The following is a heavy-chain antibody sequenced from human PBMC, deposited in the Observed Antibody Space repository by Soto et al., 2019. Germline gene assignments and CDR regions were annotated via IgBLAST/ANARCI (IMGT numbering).Heavy chain of an antibody. J-gene: IGHJ6*02. CDR1: GFTFSDSA. Sequence: PGGSLRLSCLASGFTFSDSAMTWVRHVPGRGLEWVASLDGAGGSTYYADSVRGRFTISRDNSQNTLFLQMKRLTVDDTAIYYCTAPRDEYGSGVSWFTYGMDIWGQGTTVTVSS. V-gene: IGHV3-23*01. CDR2: LDGAGGST. CDR3: TAPRDEYGSGVSWFTYGMDI. D-gene: IGHD3-10*01.